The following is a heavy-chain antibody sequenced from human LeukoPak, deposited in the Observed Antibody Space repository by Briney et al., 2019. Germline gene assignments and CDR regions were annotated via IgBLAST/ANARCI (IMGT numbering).Heavy chain of an antibody. CDR1: GFTFSRYE. D-gene: IGHD3-10*01. V-gene: IGHV3-48*03. Sequence: HPGGSLRLSCAASGFTFSRYEMNWVRQAPGKGLEWVSYISRGGDTIYFADSVKGRFTISRDNAKNSLYLQMSSLRAEDTAVYYCARDYASDYWGQGTLVTVSS. CDR3: ARDYASDY. CDR2: ISRGGDTI. J-gene: IGHJ4*02.